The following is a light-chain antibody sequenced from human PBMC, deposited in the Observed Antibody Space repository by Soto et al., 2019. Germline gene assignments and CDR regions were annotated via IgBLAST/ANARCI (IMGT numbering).Light chain of an antibody. J-gene: IGKJ4*01. CDR1: QSVRSY. CDR2: DAS. CDR3: QQRSDWPST. V-gene: IGKV3-11*01. Sequence: EIVLTQSPATLSLSPGERATLSCRASQSVRSYLAWYQQKPGQAPRLLIYDASNRAPGIPARFSGSGSGTDFPLTISSLEPEDFAVYYCQQRSDWPSTFGGGTKVQIK.